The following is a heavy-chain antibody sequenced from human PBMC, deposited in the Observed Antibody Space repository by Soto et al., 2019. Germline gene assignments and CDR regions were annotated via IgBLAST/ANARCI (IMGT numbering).Heavy chain of an antibody. V-gene: IGHV1-18*01. Sequence: ASVKVCCKTSGYGFNTYGISWVRQAPGQGLEWMGWTSSNNGKTKYAQKFQGRVTMTTDKSTNTVHMELRSLRSGDTAVYYCARTSVAQSEDYFDYWGQGTLVTVSS. D-gene: IGHD5-12*01. CDR2: TSSNNGKT. J-gene: IGHJ4*02. CDR3: ARTSVAQSEDYFDY. CDR1: GYGFNTYG.